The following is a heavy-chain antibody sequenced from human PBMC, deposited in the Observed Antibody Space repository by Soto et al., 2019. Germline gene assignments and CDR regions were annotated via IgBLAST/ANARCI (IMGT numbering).Heavy chain of an antibody. D-gene: IGHD6-19*01. CDR3: ATALVYQLFEKRFDY. CDR2: FDPEDGET. Sequence: GASVTVSCKVSAYTLTELSMHWVRQAPGKGLEWMGGFDPEDGETIYAQKFQGRVTMTEDTSTDTAYMALSSLRSEDTAVYYCATALVYQLFEKRFDYWGQGTLVTVSS. CDR1: AYTLTELS. J-gene: IGHJ4*02. V-gene: IGHV1-24*01.